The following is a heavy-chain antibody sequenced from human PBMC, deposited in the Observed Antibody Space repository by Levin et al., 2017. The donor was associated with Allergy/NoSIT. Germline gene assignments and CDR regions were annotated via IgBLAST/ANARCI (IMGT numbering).Heavy chain of an antibody. CDR3: TRRAVMYWFDP. CDR2: IRSKANSYAT. Sequence: PGESLKISCAASGFTFSGSAMHWVRQASGKGLEWVGRIRSKANSYATAYAASVKGRFTISRDDSKNTAYLQMNSLKTEDTAVYYCTRRAVMYWFDPWGQGTLVTVSS. V-gene: IGHV3-73*01. CDR1: GFTFSGSA. J-gene: IGHJ5*02. D-gene: IGHD2-8*01.